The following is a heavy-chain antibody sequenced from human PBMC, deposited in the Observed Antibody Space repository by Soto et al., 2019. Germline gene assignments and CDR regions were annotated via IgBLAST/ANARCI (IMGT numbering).Heavy chain of an antibody. Sequence: GGSLRLSCAPSGFTFRDFAMIWVRQAPGKGLEWVSGISDDGGFRYYADSAKGRFTISRDNSKNTVYLQMNGLRADDTAVYYCARDFSLPIELGGYYYYGLDVWGQGTTVTVSS. D-gene: IGHD3-16*01. CDR1: GFTFRDFA. V-gene: IGHV3-23*01. CDR2: ISDDGGFR. CDR3: ARDFSLPIELGGYYYYGLDV. J-gene: IGHJ6*02.